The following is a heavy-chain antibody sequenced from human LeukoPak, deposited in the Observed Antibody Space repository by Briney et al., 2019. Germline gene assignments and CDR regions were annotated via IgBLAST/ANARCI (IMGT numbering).Heavy chain of an antibody. V-gene: IGHV2-70*12. CDR3: AHRRAPRLFDP. J-gene: IGHJ5*02. CDR2: IDWDDDK. CDR1: GFSLSSSGMS. D-gene: IGHD3-16*01. Sequence: SGPALVKPTQTLTLTCTFSGFSLSSSGMSVTWIRQPPGKALEWLARIDWDDDKYYTIPLKTRLTISKDTSKNQVVLTLTNMDPVDTATYYCAHRRAPRLFDPWGQGTLVTVSS.